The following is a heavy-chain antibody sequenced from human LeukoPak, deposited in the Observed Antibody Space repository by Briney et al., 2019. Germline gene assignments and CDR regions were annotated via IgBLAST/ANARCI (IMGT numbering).Heavy chain of an antibody. Sequence: GGSLRLSCAASGFTFSNYALTWVRQAPGRGLEWVSSISGAGTYYADSVKGRFSISRDNYKNTLYLQMSSLRAEDTAVYYCARDANGDYVGDFDFQRWGQGTLVTVSS. D-gene: IGHD4-17*01. J-gene: IGHJ1*01. CDR2: ISGAGT. V-gene: IGHV3-23*01. CDR1: GFTFSNYA. CDR3: ARDANGDYVGDFDFQR.